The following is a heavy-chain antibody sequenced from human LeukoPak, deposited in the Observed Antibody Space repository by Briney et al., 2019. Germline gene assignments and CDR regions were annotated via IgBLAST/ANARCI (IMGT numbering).Heavy chain of an antibody. CDR3: ARDYRVVGTTTYAFDI. J-gene: IGHJ3*02. D-gene: IGHD1-26*01. CDR1: GSTVSNNY. Sequence: PGGSLRLSCAASGSTVSNNYMSWVRQAPGKGLEWVSVIYSGGSTDYADSVKGRFTISRDNSKNTLYLQMNSLRAEDTAVYYCARDYRVVGTTTYAFDIWGQGTMVTVSS. V-gene: IGHV3-53*01. CDR2: IYSGGST.